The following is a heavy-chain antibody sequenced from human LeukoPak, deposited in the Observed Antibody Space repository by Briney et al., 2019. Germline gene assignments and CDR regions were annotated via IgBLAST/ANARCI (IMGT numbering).Heavy chain of an antibody. D-gene: IGHD3-10*01. CDR3: AKDDYGSGSYGFDP. J-gene: IGHJ5*02. CDR2: IRYDGSNK. CDR1: GFTFSSYG. Sequence: PGGSLRLSCAAPGFTFSSYGMHWVRQAPGKGLEWVAFIRYDGSNKYYADSVKGRFTISRDNSKNTLYLQMNSLRAEDTAVYYCAKDDYGSGSYGFDPWGQGTLVTVSS. V-gene: IGHV3-30*02.